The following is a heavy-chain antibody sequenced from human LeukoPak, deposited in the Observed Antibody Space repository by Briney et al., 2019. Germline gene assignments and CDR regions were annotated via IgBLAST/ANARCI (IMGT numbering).Heavy chain of an antibody. CDR1: GFTFSNAW. D-gene: IGHD3-22*01. CDR2: IRSNSDGGTI. CDR3: ATDFYDTT. J-gene: IGHJ5*02. V-gene: IGHV3-15*07. Sequence: GGSLRLSCATSGFTFSNAWMNWVRQAPGKGLEWVGRIRSNSDGGTIDYAAPVKGRFALSRDDSKNTLYLQMNSLQTEDTAVYYCATDFYDTTWGQGTLVTVPS.